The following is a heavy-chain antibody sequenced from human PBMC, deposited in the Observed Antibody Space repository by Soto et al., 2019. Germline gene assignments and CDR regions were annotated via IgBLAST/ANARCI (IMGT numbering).Heavy chain of an antibody. V-gene: IGHV3-30-3*01. CDR1: GFTFSSYA. CDR3: AREGEYCFDY. Sequence: QVQLVESGGGVVQPGRSLRLSCAASGFTFSSYAMHWVRQAPGKGLEWVAVISYDGSNKYYADSVKGRFTISRDNSKNTLYLQMNSLRAEDTAVYYCAREGEYCFDYWGQGTLVTVSS. CDR2: ISYDGSNK. J-gene: IGHJ4*02.